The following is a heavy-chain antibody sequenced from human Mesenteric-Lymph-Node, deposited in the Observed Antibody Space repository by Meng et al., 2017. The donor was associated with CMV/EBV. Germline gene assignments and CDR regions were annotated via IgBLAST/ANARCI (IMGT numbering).Heavy chain of an antibody. J-gene: IGHJ4*02. Sequence: GGSLRLSCAASGFTLSSYSLNWVRQAPGKGLEWVGRIKSKTDGGTTDYAAPVKGRFTISRDDSKNTLYLQMNSLKTEDTAVYYCTTDFLYYYDSSGYYYAPEYWGQGTLVTVSS. CDR2: IKSKTDGGTT. V-gene: IGHV3-15*01. CDR1: GFTLSSYS. CDR3: TTDFLYYYDSSGYYYAPEY. D-gene: IGHD3-22*01.